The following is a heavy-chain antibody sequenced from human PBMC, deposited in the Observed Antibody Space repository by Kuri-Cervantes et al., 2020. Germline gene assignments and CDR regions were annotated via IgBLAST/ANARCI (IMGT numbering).Heavy chain of an antibody. J-gene: IGHJ5*02. CDR1: GYTFTSYA. D-gene: IGHD1-20*01. V-gene: IGHV1-3*01. CDR3: ARDLYNWNDGGWFGP. CDR2: INAGNGNT. Sequence: ASVKVSCKASGYTFTSYAMHWVRQAPGQRLEWMGWINAGNGNTKYSQKLQGRVTMTTDTSTSTAYMELRSLRSDDTAVYYCARDLYNWNDGGWFGPWGQGTLVTVSS.